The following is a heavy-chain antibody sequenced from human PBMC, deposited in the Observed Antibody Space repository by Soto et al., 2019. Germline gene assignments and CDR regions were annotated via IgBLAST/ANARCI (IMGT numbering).Heavy chain of an antibody. CDR1: GYTFTSYG. D-gene: IGHD4-17*01. CDR3: ARYFVNDYGDPGWLDP. J-gene: IGHJ5*02. Sequence: QVHLVQSGPEVKMPGASLKVSCKASGYTFTSYGITWVRQAPGQGLEWMGWINGYNGHTKYAQKLQDRVTMTTDTSTSTAFMELRSLRSDDTAVYYCARYFVNDYGDPGWLDPWGQGTLVTVSS. CDR2: INGYNGHT. V-gene: IGHV1-18*01.